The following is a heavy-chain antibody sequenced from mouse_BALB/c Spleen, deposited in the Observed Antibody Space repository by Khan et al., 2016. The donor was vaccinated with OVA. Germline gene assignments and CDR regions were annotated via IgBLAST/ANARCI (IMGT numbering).Heavy chain of an antibody. V-gene: IGHV1S56*01. D-gene: IGHD2-10*02. CDR3: ARAWYGSFAY. Sequence: QVQLQQSGPELVKPGASVRISCKASGYTFTSYFIHWVKQRPGQGLEWIGWIYPGNVNTEYNERFTGKATLTADKSSSTAYKQLSSLTSEDSAVYFCARAWYGSFAYWGQGTLVTVSA. CDR2: IYPGNVNT. CDR1: GYTFTSYF. J-gene: IGHJ3*01.